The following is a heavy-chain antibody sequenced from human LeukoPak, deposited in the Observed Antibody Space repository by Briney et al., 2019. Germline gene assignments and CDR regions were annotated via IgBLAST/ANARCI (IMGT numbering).Heavy chain of an antibody. CDR1: GGSISSSGYY. J-gene: IGHJ4*02. CDR3: ARRRGGSSECDY. Sequence: SETLSLTCTVSGGSISSSGYYWGWIRQPPGKGLEWIGNIYYSGSTYYNPSLKSRVTISVDTSRNQFSLKLSSVTAADTAVYYCARRRGGSSECDYWGQGTLVTVSS. V-gene: IGHV4-39*01. D-gene: IGHD6-6*01. CDR2: IYYSGST.